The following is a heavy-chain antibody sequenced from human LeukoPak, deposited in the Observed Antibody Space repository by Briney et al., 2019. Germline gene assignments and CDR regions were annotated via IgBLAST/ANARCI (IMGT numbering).Heavy chain of an antibody. V-gene: IGHV4-31*03. CDR1: GGSISSGGYY. D-gene: IGHD3-22*01. CDR3: ARGGYDSSGYYQARFDY. Sequence: SQTLSLTCTVSGGSISSGGYYWSWIRQHPGKGLEWIGYIYYSGSTYYNPSLKSRVTISVDTSKNQFSLKLSSVTAADTAVYYCARGGYDSSGYYQARFDYWGQGTLVTVSS. CDR2: IYYSGST. J-gene: IGHJ4*02.